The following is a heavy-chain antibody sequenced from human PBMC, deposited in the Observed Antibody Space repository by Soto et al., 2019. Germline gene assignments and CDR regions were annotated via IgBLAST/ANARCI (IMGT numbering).Heavy chain of an antibody. J-gene: IGHJ6*02. D-gene: IGHD3-22*01. CDR2: INPSGGST. CDR1: VYTFTSYD. CDR3: ARDRGPYYYDSSGYYGERYYYSYGMDV. Sequence: ASVKVSCKASVYTFTSYDMHWVRQAPGQGLEWMGIINPSGGSTSYAQRFQGRVTMTRDTSTSTVYMELSSLRSEDTAVYYCARDRGPYYYDSSGYYGERYYYSYGMDVWGQGTTVTVSS. V-gene: IGHV1-46*01.